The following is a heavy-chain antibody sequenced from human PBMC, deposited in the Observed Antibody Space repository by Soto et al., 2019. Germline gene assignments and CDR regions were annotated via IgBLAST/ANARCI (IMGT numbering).Heavy chain of an antibody. V-gene: IGHV1-18*01. J-gene: IGHJ4*02. CDR3: ARESWGMPGIAAAGSPRFDY. D-gene: IGHD6-13*01. Sequence: GASVKVSCKASGYTFTSYGISWVRQAPGQGLEWMGWISAYNGNTNYAQKLQGRVTMTTDTSTSTAYMELRSLRSDDTAVYYCARESWGMPGIAAAGSPRFDYWGQGTLVTVSS. CDR2: ISAYNGNT. CDR1: GYTFTSYG.